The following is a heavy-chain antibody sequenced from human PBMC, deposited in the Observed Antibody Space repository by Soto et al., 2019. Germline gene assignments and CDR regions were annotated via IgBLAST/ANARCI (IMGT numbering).Heavy chain of an antibody. CDR3: ARIYYDSVFDY. CDR1: GGSISSSSYY. Sequence: PSETLSLTCTVSGGSISSSSYYWGWIRQPPGKGLEWIGSIYYSGSTYYNPSLKSRVTISVDTSKNQFSLKLSPVTAADTAVYYCARIYYDSVFDYWGQGTLVTVSS. D-gene: IGHD3-22*01. J-gene: IGHJ4*02. V-gene: IGHV4-39*01. CDR2: IYYSGST.